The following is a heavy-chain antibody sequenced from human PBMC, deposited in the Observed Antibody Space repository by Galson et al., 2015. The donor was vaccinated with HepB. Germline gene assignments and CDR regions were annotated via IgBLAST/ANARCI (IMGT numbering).Heavy chain of an antibody. D-gene: IGHD6-19*01. CDR2: MNPKSGNT. V-gene: IGHV1-8*01. Sequence: SVKVSCKASGYTFSSYDINWVRQATGQGLEWMGWMNPKSGNTGYAQKFQGSVTMTRNTSRSTAYMELSSLRSEDTAVYYCARGLISSSGFYYNYYGMHVWGQGTTVTVSS. CDR3: ARGLISSSGFYYNYYGMHV. J-gene: IGHJ6*02. CDR1: GYTFSSYD.